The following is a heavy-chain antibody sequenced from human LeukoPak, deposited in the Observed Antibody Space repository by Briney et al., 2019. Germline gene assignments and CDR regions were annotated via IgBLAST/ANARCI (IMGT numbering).Heavy chain of an antibody. CDR2: IRNKANSYTT. CDR1: GFTLNAYY. J-gene: IGHJ4*02. D-gene: IGHD3-3*01. V-gene: IGHV3-72*01. Sequence: GGSLRLSCAVSGFTLNAYYMVCARQAPGKGLEWVGRIRNKANSYTTEYAASVKGRFTISRDDSKNSLYLQMNSLKTEDTAVYYCARGVLWSGYFYFDYWGQGTLVTVSS. CDR3: ARGVLWSGYFYFDY.